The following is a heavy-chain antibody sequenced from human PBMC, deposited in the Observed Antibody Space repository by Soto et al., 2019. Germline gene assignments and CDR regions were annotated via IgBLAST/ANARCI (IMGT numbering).Heavy chain of an antibody. CDR3: ASATAASKWFDP. V-gene: IGHV4-4*02. J-gene: IGHJ5*02. D-gene: IGHD2-15*01. Sequence: QVQLQESGPGLVKPSGTLSLTCAVSGVSISSYTWWSWVRQPPGKGLEWIGETYHSGNIKYSPSLKGRVTISVDKSKNQFSLELNSVTAADTAVYYCASATAASKWFDPWGQGTLVTVSS. CDR2: TYHSGNI. CDR1: GVSISSYTW.